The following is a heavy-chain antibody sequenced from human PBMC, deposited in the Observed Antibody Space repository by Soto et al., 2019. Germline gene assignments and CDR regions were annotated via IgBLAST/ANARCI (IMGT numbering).Heavy chain of an antibody. CDR3: ANDMNWGGMTTIHYFAS. D-gene: IGHD4-17*01. Sequence: PGGSLRLSCVASGFTVDDYAMHWVRQAPGKGLEWDSGISANGDTIDYADSVKGRFTISRDNAKNSLFLQMNSLRPEDTALYYCANDMNWGGMTTIHYFASWHQATRVT. CDR1: GFTVDDYA. CDR2: ISANGDTI. J-gene: IGHJ4*02. V-gene: IGHV3-9*01.